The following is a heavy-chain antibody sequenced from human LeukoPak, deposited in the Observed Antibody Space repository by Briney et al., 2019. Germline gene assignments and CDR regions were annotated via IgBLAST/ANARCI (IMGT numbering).Heavy chain of an antibody. CDR1: GFTFSTYG. V-gene: IGHV3-33*01. CDR2: IWYDGSNK. CDR3: ARGGSKSPPGTSYYFDY. D-gene: IGHD3-16*01. J-gene: IGHJ4*02. Sequence: GRSLRLSCAASGFTFSTYGMHWVRQAPGVGLEWVAVIWYDGSNKYYADSVKGRFTISRDNSKNMLYLEMDSLRAEDTALYYCARGGSKSPPGTSYYFDYWGQGTLVTVSS.